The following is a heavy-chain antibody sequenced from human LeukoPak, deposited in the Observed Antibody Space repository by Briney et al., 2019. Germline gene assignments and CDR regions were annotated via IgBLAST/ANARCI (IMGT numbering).Heavy chain of an antibody. Sequence: GGSLRLSCAASGFTFSNYGMHWVRQAPGKGLEWVAVIWYDGSNKYYADSVKGRFTISRDNSKNTLYLEMNSLTAEDTAVYYCARDPHPRYSSGWAQLYWGQGTLVTVSS. D-gene: IGHD6-19*01. CDR3: ARDPHPRYSSGWAQLY. CDR2: IWYDGSNK. CDR1: GFTFSNYG. J-gene: IGHJ4*02. V-gene: IGHV3-33*01.